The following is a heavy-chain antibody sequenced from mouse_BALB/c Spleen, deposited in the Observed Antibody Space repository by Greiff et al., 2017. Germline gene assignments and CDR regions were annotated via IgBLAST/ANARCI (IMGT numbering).Heavy chain of an antibody. V-gene: IGHV14-3*02. D-gene: IGHD2-3*01. J-gene: IGHJ4*01. Sequence: VQLKQSGAELVKPGASVKLSCTASGFNIKDTYMHWVKQRPEQGLEWIGRIDPANGNTKYDPKFQGKATITADTSSNTAYLQLSSLTSEDTAVYYCARRGWLLRYYAMDYWGQGTSVTVSS. CDR1: GFNIKDTY. CDR3: ARRGWLLRYYAMDY. CDR2: IDPANGNT.